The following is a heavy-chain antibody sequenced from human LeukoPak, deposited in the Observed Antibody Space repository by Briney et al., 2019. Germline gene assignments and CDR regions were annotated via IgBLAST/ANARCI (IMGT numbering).Heavy chain of an antibody. D-gene: IGHD1-26*01. CDR3: VKDLGRYRNNCFGY. V-gene: IGHV3-23*01. J-gene: IGHJ4*02. CDR1: GFTFSSFA. CDR2: ISASGSPT. Sequence: GGSLRLSCAASGFTFSSFAMTWVRQAPGKRLEWVSLISASGSPTYYADSVKGRFTISRDNSKNTLYLQMNSLRADDTAVYYCVKDLGRYRNNCFGYWGQGTLVTVSS.